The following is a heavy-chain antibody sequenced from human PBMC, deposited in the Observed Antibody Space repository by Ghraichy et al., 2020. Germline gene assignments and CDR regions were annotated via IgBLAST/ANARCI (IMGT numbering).Heavy chain of an antibody. D-gene: IGHD3-3*01. Sequence: ASVKVSCKASGSTLTDYYIHWVRQAPGQGLEWMGRINPNSGGTNYAQKFQVRVSMTRDTYRNTAYMELTSLGSDDTAVYYCARGGSSRRDVWSGHYYYGMDVWGQGTTVTVSS. J-gene: IGHJ6*02. V-gene: IGHV1-2*06. CDR3: ARGGSSRRDVWSGHYYYGMDV. CDR1: GSTLTDYY. CDR2: INPNSGGT.